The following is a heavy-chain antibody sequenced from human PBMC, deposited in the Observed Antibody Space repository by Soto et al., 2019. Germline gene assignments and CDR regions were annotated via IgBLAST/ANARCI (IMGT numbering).Heavy chain of an antibody. CDR2: ISPSGGNT. V-gene: IGHV3-23*01. Sequence: GGSLRLSCAASGFTASKYAMSWVRRAPGKGLEWVSSISPSGGNTYYADSVKGRFTISRDNSKNTLYLQMNSLRAEDTAVYYCARGTGYGMDVWGQGTTVTVSS. CDR3: ARGTGYGMDV. D-gene: IGHD2-2*01. J-gene: IGHJ6*02. CDR1: GFTASKYA.